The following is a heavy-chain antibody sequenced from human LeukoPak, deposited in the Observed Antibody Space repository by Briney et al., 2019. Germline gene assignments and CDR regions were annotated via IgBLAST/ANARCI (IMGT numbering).Heavy chain of an antibody. J-gene: IGHJ3*02. CDR2: VDHSGNT. Sequence: PGGSLRLSCAASGFTFSSYGMNWVRQSPGKGLEWIGYVDHSGNTKYNPSLWGRVTMFVDTSNNQFSLRQTSLTAADTAVYYCARVPWKFEPFDIWGQGTKVTVSS. CDR1: GFTFSSYG. D-gene: IGHD1-1*01. CDR3: ARVPWKFEPFDI. V-gene: IGHV4-59*01.